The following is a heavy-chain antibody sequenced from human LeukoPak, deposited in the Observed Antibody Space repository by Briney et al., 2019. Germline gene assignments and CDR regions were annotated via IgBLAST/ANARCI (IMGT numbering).Heavy chain of an antibody. J-gene: IGHJ4*02. V-gene: IGHV3-23*01. CDR3: AKDRAPRGIGVVPPWY. D-gene: IGHD3-22*01. CDR1: GFTFSSYA. Sequence: GGSLRLSCAASGFTFSSYAMSWVRQAPGKGLEWVSAISGSGGSTYYADSVKGRFTISRDNSKNTLYLQMNSLRAEDTAVYYCAKDRAPRGIGVVPPWYWGQGTLVTVSS. CDR2: ISGSGGST.